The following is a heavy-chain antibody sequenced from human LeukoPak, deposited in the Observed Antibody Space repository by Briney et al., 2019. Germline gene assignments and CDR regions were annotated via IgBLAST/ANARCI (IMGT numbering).Heavy chain of an antibody. V-gene: IGHV3-48*02. D-gene: IGHD1-26*01. J-gene: IGHJ4*02. CDR3: ARDFQRIGDY. CDR2: ISGSSSTT. CDR1: GLTFSSYA. Sequence: GGSLRLSCAASGLTFSSYAMNWVRQAPGKGLEWISYISGSSSTTYHADSVKVRFTISRDNSKNSLYLQMNSLRDEDTAVYYCARDFQRIGDYWGPGTLVTVSS.